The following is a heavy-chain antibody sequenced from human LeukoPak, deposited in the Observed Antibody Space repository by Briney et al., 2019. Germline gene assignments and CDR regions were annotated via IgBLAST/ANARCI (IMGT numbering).Heavy chain of an antibody. D-gene: IGHD4-23*01. J-gene: IGHJ4*02. CDR2: IKTKTDGGTT. Sequence: GGSLRLSCAASGFTFSSAWMSWVRQAPGQGLDWLGRIKTKTDGGTTDYAAPVKGRFTISRDDSKDTLYLQMNSLKSDDTAVYYCANIFGGNSHRSDYWGQGTLVTVPS. CDR1: GFTFSSAW. V-gene: IGHV3-15*01. CDR3: ANIFGGNSHRSDY.